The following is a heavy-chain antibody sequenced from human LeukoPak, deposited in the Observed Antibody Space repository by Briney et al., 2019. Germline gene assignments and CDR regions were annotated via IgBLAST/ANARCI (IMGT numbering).Heavy chain of an antibody. CDR3: ARRRKVVRAGFDY. CDR1: GGSFSSYF. D-gene: IGHD2-21*01. CDR2: INHSGTT. V-gene: IGHV4-34*01. J-gene: IGHJ4*02. Sequence: SETLSLTCAGYGGSFSSYFWTWIRQTPGKGLEWIGEINHSGTTNYNPSLKSRVTMSVDTSKDQFSLKLMSVTAADTGVYYCARRRKVVRAGFDYWGQGTRVIVSS.